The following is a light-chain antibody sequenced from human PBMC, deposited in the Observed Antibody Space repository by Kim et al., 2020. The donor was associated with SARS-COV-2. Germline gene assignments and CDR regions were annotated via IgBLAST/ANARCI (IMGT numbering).Light chain of an antibody. J-gene: IGKJ1*01. V-gene: IGKV3-20*01. Sequence: EIVLTQSPGTLSLSPGERATLSCRASQSVSSSFLAWYQQKPGQAPRLIIYDASTRATGIPDRFSGSGSGTDFTLTISRLEPEDFAVYYCQQYGSSGTFGQGTKVDIK. CDR1: QSVSSSF. CDR2: DAS. CDR3: QQYGSSGT.